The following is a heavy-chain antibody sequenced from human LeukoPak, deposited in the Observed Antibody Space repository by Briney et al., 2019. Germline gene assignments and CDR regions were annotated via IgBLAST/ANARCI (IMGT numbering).Heavy chain of an antibody. V-gene: IGHV4-39*01. Sequence: SETLSLTCTVSGGSISSSNYFWSWIRQPPGQELEWILIINYGGTTYYNPSLKSRVTISVDTSKNQFSLRLSSVTAADTAVYLCARYVVYGSGKYYFDYWGQGSLVSVSS. D-gene: IGHD3-10*01. CDR1: GGSISSSNYF. CDR2: INYGGTT. J-gene: IGHJ4*02. CDR3: ARYVVYGSGKYYFDY.